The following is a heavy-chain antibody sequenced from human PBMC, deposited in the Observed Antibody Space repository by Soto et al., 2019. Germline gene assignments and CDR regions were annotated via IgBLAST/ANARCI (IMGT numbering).Heavy chain of an antibody. V-gene: IGHV4-4*02. D-gene: IGHD3-16*01. Sequence: QVQLQESGPGLVKPSGTLSLTCAVSGGSISSGSWWSWVRQPPGKGLEWIGEIYHSGSTNYNPSLKSGVPISVDKSHNQFSLKLPSVTAADTAVYYCSRDALGGVVDLWGRGTLVTVSS. CDR1: GGSISSGSW. J-gene: IGHJ2*01. CDR3: SRDALGGVVDL. CDR2: IYHSGST.